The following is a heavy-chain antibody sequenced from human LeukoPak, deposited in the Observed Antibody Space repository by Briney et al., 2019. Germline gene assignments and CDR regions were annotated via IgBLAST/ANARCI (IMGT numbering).Heavy chain of an antibody. D-gene: IGHD6-13*01. CDR2: INLDGSEK. J-gene: IGHJ3*02. V-gene: IGHV3-7*01. CDR1: GFTFRSHW. Sequence: GGSLRLSCVASGFTFRSHWMSWVRQAPGKGLEWVANINLDGSEKYYVDSVMGRFTVSRDNAENSLYLQINSLRADDTAVYFCARDSEHSCSFALDIWGQGTMVTVSS. CDR3: ARDSEHSCSFALDI.